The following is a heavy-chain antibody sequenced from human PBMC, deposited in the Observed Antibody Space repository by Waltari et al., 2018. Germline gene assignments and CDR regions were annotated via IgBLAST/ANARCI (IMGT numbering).Heavy chain of an antibody. CDR3: AGGIAEAEGDLLEY. V-gene: IGHV1-69*01. CDR1: GGTISSYA. Sequence: QVQLVQSGAEVKKPGSSVKVSCKASGGTISSYAISWVRQAPGQGLEWMGGIMPMFGTANYAQKFQGRVTITADESTNTAYMELSSLRAEDTAVFYCAGGIAEAEGDLLEYWGQGTLVTVSS. CDR2: IMPMFGTA. D-gene: IGHD6-13*01. J-gene: IGHJ4*02.